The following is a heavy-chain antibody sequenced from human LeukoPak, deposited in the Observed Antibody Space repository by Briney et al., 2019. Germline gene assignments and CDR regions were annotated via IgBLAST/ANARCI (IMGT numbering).Heavy chain of an antibody. CDR2: IIPIFGTA. V-gene: IGHV1-69*05. J-gene: IGHJ4*02. Sequence: SVKVSCKASGGTFSSYAISWVRHAPGQGLEWMGGIIPIFGTANYAQKFQGRVTITTDESTSTAYMELSSLRSEDTAVYYCARDGYDSSGPLGIWGQGTLVTVCS. D-gene: IGHD3-22*01. CDR1: GGTFSSYA. CDR3: ARDGYDSSGPLGI.